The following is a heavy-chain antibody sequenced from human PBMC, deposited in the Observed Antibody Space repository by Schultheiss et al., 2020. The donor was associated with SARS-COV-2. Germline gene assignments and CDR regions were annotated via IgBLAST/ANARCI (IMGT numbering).Heavy chain of an antibody. D-gene: IGHD1-26*01. CDR3: ARNVDGGSSLFDY. CDR1: GFTFSSYW. V-gene: IGHV4-59*12. CDR2: VYYNGST. Sequence: GSLRLSCAASGFTFSSYWMSWVRQAPGKGLEWIGYVYYNGSTNYNPSLKSRVTISVDTSKNQFSLKLSSVTAADTAVYYCARNVDGGSSLFDYWGQGTLVTVSS. J-gene: IGHJ4*02.